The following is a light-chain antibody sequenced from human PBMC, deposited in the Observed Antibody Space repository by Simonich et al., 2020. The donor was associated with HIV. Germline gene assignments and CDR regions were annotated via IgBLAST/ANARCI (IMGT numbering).Light chain of an antibody. Sequence: EIVMTQSPATLSVSPGERATPSCRARQSVSRNLAWFQQKPGQAPRLLIYGASIRATGIPARFSGSGSGTEFTLTISSMQSEDFAVYYCQQYNNWPRTFGQWTKVEIK. CDR3: QQYNNWPRT. CDR2: GAS. J-gene: IGKJ1*01. CDR1: QSVSRN. V-gene: IGKV3-15*01.